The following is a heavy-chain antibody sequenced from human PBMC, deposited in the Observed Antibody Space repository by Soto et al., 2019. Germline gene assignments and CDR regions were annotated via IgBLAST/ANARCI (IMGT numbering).Heavy chain of an antibody. Sequence: EVQLVESGGGLVQPGGSLRLSCAASGFSFRNYWMNWVRQAPGKGLEWVATIKQDGSEKYYVDSVKGRFTISRDNAKNALYLRMNGLRAEDRAVYYCARGPSFDIWGRGTMVAVSS. CDR2: IKQDGSEK. CDR1: GFSFRNYW. CDR3: ARGPSFDI. J-gene: IGHJ3*02. V-gene: IGHV3-7*01.